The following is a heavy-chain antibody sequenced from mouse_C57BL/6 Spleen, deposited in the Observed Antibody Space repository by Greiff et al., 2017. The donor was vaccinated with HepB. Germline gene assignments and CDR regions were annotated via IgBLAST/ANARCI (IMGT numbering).Heavy chain of an antibody. V-gene: IGHV1-82*01. J-gene: IGHJ1*03. CDR2: IYPGDGDT. Sequence: VQLQQSGPELVKPGASVKISCKASGYAFSSSWMNWVKQRPGKGLEWIGRIYPGDGDTNYNGKFKGKATLTADKSSSTAYMQLSSLTSEDSAVYFCASPDNTKYFDVWGTGTTVTVSS. D-gene: IGHD1-3*01. CDR3: ASPDNTKYFDV. CDR1: GYAFSSSW.